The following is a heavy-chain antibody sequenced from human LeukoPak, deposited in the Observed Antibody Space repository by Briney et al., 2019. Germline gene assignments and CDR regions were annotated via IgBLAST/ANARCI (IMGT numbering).Heavy chain of an antibody. D-gene: IGHD2-2*03. Sequence: PSETLSLTCTVSGGSISSSSYYWGWIRQPPGKGLEWIGSIYYSGSTYYNPSLKSRVTISVDTSKNQFSLKLSSVTAADTAVYYCARQAFGYCSSTSCYAVDYWGQGTLVTVSS. V-gene: IGHV4-39*01. CDR2: IYYSGST. J-gene: IGHJ4*02. CDR1: GGSISSSSYY. CDR3: ARQAFGYCSSTSCYAVDY.